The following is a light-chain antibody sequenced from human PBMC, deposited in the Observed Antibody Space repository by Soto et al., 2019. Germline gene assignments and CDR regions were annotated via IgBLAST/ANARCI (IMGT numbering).Light chain of an antibody. CDR1: QDISTY. CDR2: GAS. Sequence: DIQMTQSPSTLSASVGDTVTITCRASQDISTYLAWYQQRPGKAPKLLIYGASTLESGAPSRFSGSVSGTEFTLTISGLQPDDFATFYCQQYIIYSRTFGQGTKV. V-gene: IGKV1-5*01. CDR3: QQYIIYSRT. J-gene: IGKJ1*01.